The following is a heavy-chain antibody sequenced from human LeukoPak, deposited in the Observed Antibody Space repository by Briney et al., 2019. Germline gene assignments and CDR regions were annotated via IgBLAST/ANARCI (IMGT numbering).Heavy chain of an antibody. CDR3: AELGITMIGGV. CDR2: MSSSSSSSYI. Sequence: PGGSLRLSCTASGFSLTAYSMNRVRQAPGKGLEWVSTMSSSSSSSYIYYADSVKGRFTVSRDNAKNSLYLQMNSLRAEDTAVYYCAELGITMIGGVWGKGTTVTISS. D-gene: IGHD3-10*02. V-gene: IGHV3-21*01. CDR1: GFSLTAYS. J-gene: IGHJ6*04.